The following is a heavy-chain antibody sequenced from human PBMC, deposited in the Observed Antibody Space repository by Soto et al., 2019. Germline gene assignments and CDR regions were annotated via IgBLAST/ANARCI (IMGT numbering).Heavy chain of an antibody. Sequence: EVQLVESGGGLVQPGGSLKLSCAASGFTFSGSAVHWVRQASGKGLEWVGRIRNKDNTYATAYAASVKGRFTISRDDSKTTANLQMISLTPDDTAVYCWTSHSPEDMRRSWGLGTQGIVSS. CDR3: TSHSPEDMRRS. CDR2: IRNKDNTYAT. D-gene: IGHD2-15*01. CDR1: GFTFSGSA. J-gene: IGHJ4*02. V-gene: IGHV3-73*02.